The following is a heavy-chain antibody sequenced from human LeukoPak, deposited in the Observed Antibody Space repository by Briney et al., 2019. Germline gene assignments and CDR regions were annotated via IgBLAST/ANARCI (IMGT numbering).Heavy chain of an antibody. J-gene: IGHJ6*02. CDR2: IIPIFGIA. CDR1: GGTFSSYA. Sequence: SVKVSCKASGGTFSSYAISWVRQAPGQGLEWMGRIIPIFGIANYPQKFQGRVTITADKSTSTAYMELSSLRSEDTAVYYCARGRSRGMATITAYYYYYYGMDVWGQGTTVTVSS. V-gene: IGHV1-69*04. D-gene: IGHD5-24*01. CDR3: ARGRSRGMATITAYYYYYYGMDV.